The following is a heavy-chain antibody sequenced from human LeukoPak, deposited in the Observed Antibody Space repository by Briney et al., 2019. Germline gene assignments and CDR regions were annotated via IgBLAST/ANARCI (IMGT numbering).Heavy chain of an antibody. V-gene: IGHV4-34*01. J-gene: IGHJ4*02. CDR3: ASRPWELQILN. CDR1: GGSFSGYY. CDR2: INHSGST. Sequence: PSETLSLTCAVYGGSFSGYYWSWIRQPPGKGLEWIGEINHSGSTNYNPSLKSRVTISVDTSKNQFSLKLSSVTAADTAVYYCASRPWELQILNWGRGTLVTVSS. D-gene: IGHD3-10*01.